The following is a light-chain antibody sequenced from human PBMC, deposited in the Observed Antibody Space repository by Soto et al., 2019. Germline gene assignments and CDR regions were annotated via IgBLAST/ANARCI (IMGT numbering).Light chain of an antibody. J-gene: IGKJ4*01. V-gene: IGKV3-11*01. CDR1: QSVSSSC. CDR2: DTS. Sequence: EIVLTQSPGTLSLSPGERATLSCGASQSVSSSCLAWYQQKPGQAPRLFIYDTSNRATGIPARFSGSGSGTDFTLTISSLEPEDFAVDYCQQRSNWPQLTFGGGTKVEIK. CDR3: QQRSNWPQLT.